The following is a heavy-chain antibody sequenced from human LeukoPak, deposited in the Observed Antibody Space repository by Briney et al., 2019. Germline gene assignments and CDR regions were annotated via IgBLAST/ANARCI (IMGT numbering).Heavy chain of an antibody. V-gene: IGHV3-30*03. CDR2: ISYDGSNK. J-gene: IGHJ4*02. Sequence: PGRSLRLSCAASGFTFSSYGMHWVRQAPGKGLEWVAVISYDGSNKYYADSVKGRFTISRDNSENTLYLQMNSLRAEDTAVYYCTQGYWGQGTLVTVSS. CDR3: TQGY. CDR1: GFTFSSYG.